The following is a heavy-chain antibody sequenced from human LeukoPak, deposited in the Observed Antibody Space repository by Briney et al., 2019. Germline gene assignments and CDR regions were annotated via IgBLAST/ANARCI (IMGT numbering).Heavy chain of an antibody. CDR1: GGSISSYY. J-gene: IGHJ4*02. Sequence: SETLSLTCTVSGGSISSYYWSWIRQPPGKGLEWIGYIYYSGSTNYNPSLKSRVTISVDTSKNQFSLKLSSVTAADTAVYYCARGARSPDYWGQGTLVTVSS. D-gene: IGHD1-26*01. CDR3: ARGARSPDY. V-gene: IGHV4-59*01. CDR2: IYYSGST.